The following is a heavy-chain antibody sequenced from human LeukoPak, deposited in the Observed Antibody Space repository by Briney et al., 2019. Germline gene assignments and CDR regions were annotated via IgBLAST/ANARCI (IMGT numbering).Heavy chain of an antibody. V-gene: IGHV4-30-2*01. CDR2: IYDSGST. CDR3: ARDPLYYYDSSGYSEGDW. Sequence: PSETLSLTCTVSGGSISSGGYYWSWIRQPPGKGREWIGYIYDSGSTYYNPSLKSLVTMSVDRSTNQFSLKLSSVTAADTAVYYCARDPLYYYDSSGYSEGDWWGQRTVVPVS. J-gene: IGHJ4*02. CDR1: GGSISSGGYY. D-gene: IGHD3-22*01.